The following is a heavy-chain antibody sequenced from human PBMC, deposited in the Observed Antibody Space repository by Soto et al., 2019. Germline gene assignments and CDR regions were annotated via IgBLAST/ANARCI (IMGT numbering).Heavy chain of an antibody. D-gene: IGHD3-10*01. CDR3: ARQGDSDESGSYGMEV. V-gene: IGHV4-39*01. Sequence: SETLSLTCTVSGGSISSSSYYWGWIRQPPGKGLEWIGSIYYSGSTYYNPSLKSRVTISVDTSKNQFSLKLSSVTAADTAVYYCARQGDSDESGSYGMEVWGQGTTVTVSS. CDR2: IYYSGST. J-gene: IGHJ6*02. CDR1: GGSISSSSYY.